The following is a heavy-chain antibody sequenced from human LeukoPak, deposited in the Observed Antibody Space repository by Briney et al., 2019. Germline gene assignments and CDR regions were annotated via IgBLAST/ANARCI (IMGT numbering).Heavy chain of an antibody. CDR3: AKDEESYYYDSSGYRESPHAFDI. Sequence: GGSLRLTCAASGFTFSSYGMHWVRQAPGKGLEWVAFIRYDGSNKYYADSVKGRFTISRDNSKNTLYLQMNSLRAEDTAVYYCAKDEESYYYDSSGYRESPHAFDIWGQGTMVTVSS. D-gene: IGHD3-22*01. CDR2: IRYDGSNK. CDR1: GFTFSSYG. J-gene: IGHJ3*02. V-gene: IGHV3-30*02.